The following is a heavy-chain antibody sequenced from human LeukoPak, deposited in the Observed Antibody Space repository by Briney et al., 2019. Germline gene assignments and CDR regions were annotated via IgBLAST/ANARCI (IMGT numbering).Heavy chain of an antibody. CDR2: ISAYNGNT. J-gene: IGHJ4*02. Sequence: ASVKVSCKASGYTFTSYGISWVRQAPGQGLEWMGWISAYNGNTNYAQKLQGRVTMTTDTSTSTAYMELRSLRSDDTAVYYCARDLHDTYYYGSGSYSYYFAYWGQGTLVTVSS. CDR3: ARDLHDTYYYGSGSYSYYFAY. CDR1: GYTFTSYG. D-gene: IGHD3-10*01. V-gene: IGHV1-18*01.